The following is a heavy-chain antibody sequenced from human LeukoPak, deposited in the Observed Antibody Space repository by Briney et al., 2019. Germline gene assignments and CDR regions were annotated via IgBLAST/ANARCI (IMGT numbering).Heavy chain of an antibody. J-gene: IGHJ4*02. D-gene: IGHD5-18*01. CDR1: GYTFTSYY. V-gene: IGHV1-8*02. CDR2: MNPNSGNT. CDR3: ARGTHRVQWLQPLGY. Sequence: ASVKVSCKASGYTFTSYYMHWVRQATGQGLGWMGWMNPNSGNTGYAQKFQGRVTMTRNTSISTAYMELSSLRSEDTAVYYCARGTHRVQWLQPLGYWGQGTLVTVSS.